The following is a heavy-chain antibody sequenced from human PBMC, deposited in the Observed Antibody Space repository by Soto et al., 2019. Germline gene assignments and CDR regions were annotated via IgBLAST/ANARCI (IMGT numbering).Heavy chain of an antibody. Sequence: QVQLVQSGAEVKKPGSSVKVSCKASGGTFSSDTISWVRQAPGQGLEWMGRIIPILGIANYAQKFQGRVTITADKSTSTAYMELSSLRSEDTAVYYCARDGVIAETPYGYWGQGTLVTVSS. CDR1: GGTFSSDT. CDR3: ARDGVIAETPYGY. CDR2: IIPILGIA. V-gene: IGHV1-69*08. D-gene: IGHD6-13*01. J-gene: IGHJ4*02.